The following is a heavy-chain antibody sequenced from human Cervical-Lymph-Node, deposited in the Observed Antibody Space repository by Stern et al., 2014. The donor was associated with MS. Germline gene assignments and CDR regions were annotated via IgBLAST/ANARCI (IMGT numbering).Heavy chain of an antibody. CDR1: GGSFSGYY. J-gene: IGHJ6*02. Sequence: QVQLQQWGAGLLKPSETLSLTCAVSGGSFSGYYWSWIRQPPGKGLEWLGEISHSGSTRYSPSLKSRVTISVDTSLDQVSLKLSSVTAADTAVYYCARGTPRYYYYGMDVWGQGTTVTVSS. CDR2: ISHSGST. CDR3: ARGTPRYYYYGMDV. V-gene: IGHV4-34*01.